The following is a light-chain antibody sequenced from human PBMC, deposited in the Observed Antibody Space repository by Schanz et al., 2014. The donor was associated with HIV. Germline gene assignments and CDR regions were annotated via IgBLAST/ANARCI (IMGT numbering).Light chain of an antibody. CDR3: CSFTSRRTL. CDR1: GSDIDAYKY. V-gene: IGLV2-14*03. J-gene: IGLJ2*01. CDR2: DAI. Sequence: QSALTQPASVSGSPGQSITISCAETGSDIDAYKYVSWSQQHPGKAPRLLIYDAINRPPGVSDRFSGSRSGDMASLIISGLQPDDEADYYCCSFTSRRTLFGGGTKLTV.